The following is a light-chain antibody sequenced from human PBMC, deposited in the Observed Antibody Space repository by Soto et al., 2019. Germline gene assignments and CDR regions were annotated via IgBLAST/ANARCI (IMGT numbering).Light chain of an antibody. CDR3: LQDYGDSWT. V-gene: IGKV1-6*01. Sequence: IQMTQSPSSLSVSVGDRVTITCRASQRIGNYLSWYQQKPGKAPRLLIYTASNLYTGVPSRFSGSRSGTEFTLTISSLQPEDFASYYCLQDYGDSWTFGQGTKVDIK. J-gene: IGKJ1*01. CDR2: TAS. CDR1: QRIGNY.